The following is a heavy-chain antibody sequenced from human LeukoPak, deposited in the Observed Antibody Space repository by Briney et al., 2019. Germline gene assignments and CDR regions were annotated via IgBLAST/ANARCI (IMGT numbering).Heavy chain of an antibody. CDR2: IDDRGSPI. Sequence: GGSPRLSCAASGFSFSSFSMNWVRQAPGKGLEWLSYIDDRGSPIKYADSVKGRFTISRDNAKNSLSLQMNVLRGEDTAVYYCVRGGTGNGNYFDFWGQGTLVTVSS. CDR3: VRGGTGNGNYFDF. CDR1: GFSFSSFS. V-gene: IGHV3-48*01. D-gene: IGHD1-1*01. J-gene: IGHJ4*02.